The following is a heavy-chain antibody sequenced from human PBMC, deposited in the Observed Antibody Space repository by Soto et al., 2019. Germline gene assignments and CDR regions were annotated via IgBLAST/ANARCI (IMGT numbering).Heavy chain of an antibody. CDR2: ISYDGSNK. CDR3: ARGSKFVGATTGGGMDV. Sequence: GGSLRLSCAASGFTFSSYAMHWVRQAPGKGLEWVAVISYDGSNKYYADSVKGRFTISRDNSKNTLYLQMNSLRAEDTAVYYCARGSKFVGATTGGGMDVWGQGTTVTVSS. J-gene: IGHJ6*02. D-gene: IGHD1-26*01. CDR1: GFTFSSYA. V-gene: IGHV3-30-3*01.